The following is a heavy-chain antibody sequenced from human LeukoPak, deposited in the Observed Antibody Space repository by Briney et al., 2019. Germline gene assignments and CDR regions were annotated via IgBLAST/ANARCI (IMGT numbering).Heavy chain of an antibody. CDR2: ISAYNGNT. V-gene: IGHV1-18*01. J-gene: IGHJ4*02. CDR3: ARQGMVRGVIDY. Sequence: ASVKVSCKASGYTFTSYGISWVRQAPGQGLEWMGWISAYNGNTNYAQKLQGRVTITADKSTSTAYMELSSLRSEDTAVYYCARQGMVRGVIDYWGQGTLVTVSS. D-gene: IGHD3-10*01. CDR1: GYTFTSYG.